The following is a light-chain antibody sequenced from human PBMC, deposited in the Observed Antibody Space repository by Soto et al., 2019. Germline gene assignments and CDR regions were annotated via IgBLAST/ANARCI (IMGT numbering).Light chain of an antibody. CDR3: FSYAGGGTYV. V-gene: IGLV2-23*01. J-gene: IGLJ1*01. CDR1: SRDVGTYNL. Sequence: QPALTQPASVSGSPGQSITISCTGTSRDVGTYNLVPWYQPHPGNAPRLVIYEGNKRPSGVSNRFSGSKSGSTASLTISGLEAEDEADFYCFSYAGGGTYVFGTGTKVTV. CDR2: EGN.